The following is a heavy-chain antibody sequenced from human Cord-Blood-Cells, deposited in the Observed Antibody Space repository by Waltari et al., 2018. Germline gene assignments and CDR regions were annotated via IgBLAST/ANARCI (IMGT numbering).Heavy chain of an antibody. CDR3: ARDQYSGSYYYFDY. D-gene: IGHD1-26*01. J-gene: IGHJ4*02. CDR2: ISYDGSNK. V-gene: IGHV3-30-3*01. Sequence: VRQAPGKGLEGVAVISYDGSNKYYADSVKGRFTISRDNSKNTLYLQMNSLRAEDTAVYYCARDQYSGSYYYFDYWGQGTLVTVSS.